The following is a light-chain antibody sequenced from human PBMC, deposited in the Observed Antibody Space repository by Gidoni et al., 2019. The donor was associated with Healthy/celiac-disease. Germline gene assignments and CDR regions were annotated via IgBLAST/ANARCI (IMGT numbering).Light chain of an antibody. J-gene: IGLJ2*01. CDR2: DVS. CDR1: SSDVGGYNS. CDR3: SSYTSSLVV. V-gene: IGLV2-14*01. Sequence: QSALTQPAPVSASPGQSTTISCTGTSSDVGGYNSVPWYQQHPGKAPKLMICDVSNRPSGVSNRFSGSKTGNTASLTISGLQAEDEADYYCSSYTSSLVVFGGGTKLTVL.